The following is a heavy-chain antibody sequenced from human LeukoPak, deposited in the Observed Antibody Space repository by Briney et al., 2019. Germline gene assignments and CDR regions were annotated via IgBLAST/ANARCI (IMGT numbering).Heavy chain of an antibody. J-gene: IGHJ5*02. V-gene: IGHV1-18*01. CDR3: ARGGITNWFDP. CDR1: GYTFSNYG. CDR2: INTYNGNT. Sequence: ASVKVSCKASGYTFSNYGISWLRQAPGQGLEWMGWINTYNGNTNYAQKVQGRVTMTTDTSTSTAYMELRSLRSDDTAVYYCARGGITNWFDPWGQGTLVTVSS. D-gene: IGHD1-20*01.